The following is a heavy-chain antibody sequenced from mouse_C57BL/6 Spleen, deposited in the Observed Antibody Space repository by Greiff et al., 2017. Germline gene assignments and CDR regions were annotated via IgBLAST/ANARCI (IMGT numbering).Heavy chain of an antibody. CDR1: GYTFTSYW. J-gene: IGHJ1*03. CDR2: IDPSDSGT. CDR3: ARERLTTVVATNWYFDV. D-gene: IGHD1-1*01. V-gene: IGHV1-52*01. Sequence: VQLQQPGAELVRPGSSVKLSCKASGYTFTSYWMHWVKQRPIQGLEWIGNIDPSDSGTHYTQKFKDKATLTVDKSSSTAYMQLSSLTSEDSAVDYCARERLTTVVATNWYFDVWGTGTMVTVSS.